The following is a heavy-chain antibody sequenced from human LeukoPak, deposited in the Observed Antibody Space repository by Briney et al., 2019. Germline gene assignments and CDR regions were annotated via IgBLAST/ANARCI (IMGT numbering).Heavy chain of an antibody. CDR3: ARGGVPAAPDAFDI. Sequence: PGGSLRLSCAASGFTFSSYWMSWVRQAPGKGLEWVANIKQDGSEKYYVDSVKGRFTISRDNAKNSLYLQMNSLRAEDTAVYYCARGGVPAAPDAFDIWGQGTMVTVSS. D-gene: IGHD2-2*01. J-gene: IGHJ3*02. CDR2: IKQDGSEK. CDR1: GFTFSSYW. V-gene: IGHV3-7*01.